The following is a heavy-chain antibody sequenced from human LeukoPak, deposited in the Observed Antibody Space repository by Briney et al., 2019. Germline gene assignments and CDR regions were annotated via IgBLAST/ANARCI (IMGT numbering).Heavy chain of an antibody. D-gene: IGHD4-23*01. Sequence: SETLSLTCTVSGGSISSSSYYWGWIRQPPGKGLEWIGSMYYSGNTYYNPSLKSRLTISVDTSKNQFSLKLSSVTAADTAVYYCAKGYDYGGNSGGFYGMDVWGQGTTVTVSS. CDR2: MYYSGNT. CDR1: GGSISSSSYY. J-gene: IGHJ6*02. CDR3: AKGYDYGGNSGGFYGMDV. V-gene: IGHV4-39*07.